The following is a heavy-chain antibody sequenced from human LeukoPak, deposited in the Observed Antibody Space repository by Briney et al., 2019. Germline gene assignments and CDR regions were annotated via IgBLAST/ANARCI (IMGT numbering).Heavy chain of an antibody. CDR1: GFTFSDYY. J-gene: IGHJ5*02. V-gene: IGHV3-11*01. CDR2: ISSSGSTI. Sequence: GGSLRLSCAASGFTFSDYYMSWIRQAPGKGLEWVSYISSSGSTIYYADSVKGRFTISRDNAKNSLYLQMNSLRAEDAAVYYCARDDSSSSNYYGDWFDPWGQGTLVTVSS. CDR3: ARDDSSSSNYYGDWFDP. D-gene: IGHD3-22*01.